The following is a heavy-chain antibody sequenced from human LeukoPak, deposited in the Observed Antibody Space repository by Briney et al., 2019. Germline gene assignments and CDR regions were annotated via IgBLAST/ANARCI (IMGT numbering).Heavy chain of an antibody. Sequence: PGGSLRLSCAASGFTFIDYYMSWIRQAPGKGLEWVSYISSSGSTIYYADSVKGRFTISRDNAKNSLYLQMNSLRAEGTPVYYCAREVRGVTRYFDYWGQGTLVTVSS. CDR3: AREVRGVTRYFDY. J-gene: IGHJ4*02. D-gene: IGHD3-10*01. V-gene: IGHV3-11*04. CDR1: GFTFIDYY. CDR2: ISSSGSTI.